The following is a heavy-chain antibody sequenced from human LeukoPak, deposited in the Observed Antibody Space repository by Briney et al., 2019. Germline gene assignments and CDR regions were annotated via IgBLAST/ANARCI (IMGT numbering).Heavy chain of an antibody. J-gene: IGHJ5*02. D-gene: IGHD3-22*01. Sequence: ASVKVSCKASGYTFTGYYMHWVRQAPGQGLEWMGWINPNSGGTNYAQKFQGRVTMTRDTSIGTAYMELSRLRSDDTAVYYCARIVVADSNWFDPWGQGTLVTVSS. CDR3: ARIVVADSNWFDP. CDR1: GYTFTGYY. CDR2: INPNSGGT. V-gene: IGHV1-2*02.